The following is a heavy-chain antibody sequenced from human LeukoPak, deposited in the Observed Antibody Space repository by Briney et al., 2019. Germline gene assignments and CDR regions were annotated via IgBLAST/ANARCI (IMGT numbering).Heavy chain of an antibody. CDR3: ARRPIVVVAAIDY. V-gene: IGHV4-34*01. D-gene: IGHD2-21*02. J-gene: IGHJ4*02. Sequence: SETLSLTCAVYGGSFSGYYWSWIRQPPGKGLEWIGEINHSGSTNYNPSLKSRVTISVDTSKNQFSLKLSSVTAADTAVYYCARRPIVVVAAIDYWGQGTLVTVSS. CDR1: GGSFSGYY. CDR2: INHSGST.